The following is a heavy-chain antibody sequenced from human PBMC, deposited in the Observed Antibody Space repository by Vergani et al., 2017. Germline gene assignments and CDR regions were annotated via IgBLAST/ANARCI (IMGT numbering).Heavy chain of an antibody. CDR3: ARELRELRMFDH. J-gene: IGHJ4*02. CDR1: GGTVSSYT. CDR2: IIPMLDIT. D-gene: IGHD1-7*01. Sequence: QVQLVHSGAEVKKPGSSVKVSCKAFGGTVSSYTFTWVRQAPGQGLEWMGRIIPMLDITNYAQGFQGRLTITADKSTGTVFMELSSLTSDDTAIFYCARELRELRMFDHWGQGTLVTVSS. V-gene: IGHV1-69*04.